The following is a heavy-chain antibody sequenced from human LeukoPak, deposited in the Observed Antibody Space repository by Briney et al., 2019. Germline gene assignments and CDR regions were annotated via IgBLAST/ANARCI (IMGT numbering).Heavy chain of an antibody. Sequence: SETLSLTCAVYGESFSGYYWSWIRQPAGKGLEWIGRINTSGSTKYKSSLKSRFTISVDTSKNQFSLRLSSVTAADTALYYCARGRPYNSGVPPWFDPWGQGTLVTVSS. J-gene: IGHJ5*02. CDR2: INTSGST. D-gene: IGHD6-19*01. CDR1: GESFSGYY. V-gene: IGHV4-59*10. CDR3: ARGRPYNSGVPPWFDP.